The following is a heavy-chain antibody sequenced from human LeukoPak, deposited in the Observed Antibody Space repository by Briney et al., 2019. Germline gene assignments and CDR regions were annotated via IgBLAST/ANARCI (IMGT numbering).Heavy chain of an antibody. V-gene: IGHV3-30*03. CDR3: ASHVGWGPSYYYYYMDV. CDR1: GFTFSSYG. Sequence: PGGSLRLSCAASGFTFSSYGMSWVRQAPGKGLEWVAVISYDGSNKYYADSVKGRFTISRDNSKNTLYLQMNSLRAEDTAVYYCASHVGWGPSYYYYYMDVWGKGTTVTVSS. D-gene: IGHD2-21*02. CDR2: ISYDGSNK. J-gene: IGHJ6*03.